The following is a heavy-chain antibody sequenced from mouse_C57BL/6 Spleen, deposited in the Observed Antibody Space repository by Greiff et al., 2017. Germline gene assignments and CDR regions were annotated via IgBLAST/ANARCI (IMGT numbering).Heavy chain of an antibody. D-gene: IGHD2-4*01. CDR1: GFTFSSYA. J-gene: IGHJ3*01. CDR3: ASEGACDDYAAWFAY. V-gene: IGHV5-4*01. CDR2: ISDGGSYT. Sequence: EVHLVESGGGLVKPGGSLKLSCAASGFTFSSYAMSWVRQTPEKRLGWVATISDGGSYTYYPDNVKGRFTISRDNAKNNLYLQMSHLKSEDTAMYYWASEGACDDYAAWFAYWGQGTLVTVSA.